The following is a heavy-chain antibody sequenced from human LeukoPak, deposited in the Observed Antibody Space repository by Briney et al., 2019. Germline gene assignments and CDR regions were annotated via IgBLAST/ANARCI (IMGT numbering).Heavy chain of an antibody. CDR3: ARDPRGYCSGGSCYSTWFDP. CDR1: GFTFSSYA. D-gene: IGHD2-15*01. CDR2: ISYDGSNK. Sequence: GRSLRLSCAASGFTFSSYAMHWVRQAPGKGLEWVAVISYDGSNKYYADSVKGRFTISRDNSKNTLYLQMNSLRAEDTAVYYCARDPRGYCSGGSCYSTWFDPWGQGTLVTVSS. J-gene: IGHJ5*02. V-gene: IGHV3-30*01.